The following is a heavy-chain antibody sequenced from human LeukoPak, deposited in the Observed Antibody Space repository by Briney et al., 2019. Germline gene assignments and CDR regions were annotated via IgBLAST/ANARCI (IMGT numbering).Heavy chain of an antibody. D-gene: IGHD1-14*01. Sequence: GGSLRLSCAASGFTFSSYWMHRVRQAPGEGLVWVSRINSDGSSTSYADSVKGRFTISRDNAKNTLYLQMNSLRAEDTAVYYCARDLDLRAGNPNQIWGQGTMVTVSS. CDR2: INSDGSST. J-gene: IGHJ3*02. V-gene: IGHV3-74*01. CDR3: ARDLDLRAGNPNQI. CDR1: GFTFSSYW.